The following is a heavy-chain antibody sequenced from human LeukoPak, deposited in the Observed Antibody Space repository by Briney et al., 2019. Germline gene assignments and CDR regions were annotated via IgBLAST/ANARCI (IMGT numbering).Heavy chain of an antibody. V-gene: IGHV4-39*07. Sequence: SETLSLTCTVSGGSISSSSYYWGWIRQPPGKGLEWIGSIYYSGSTYYNPSLKSRVTISVDTSKNQFSLKLSSVTAADTAVYYCAREGWDGSYYWYFDLWGRGTLVTVSS. CDR3: AREGWDGSYYWYFDL. CDR1: GGSISSSSYY. CDR2: IYYSGST. J-gene: IGHJ2*01. D-gene: IGHD1-26*01.